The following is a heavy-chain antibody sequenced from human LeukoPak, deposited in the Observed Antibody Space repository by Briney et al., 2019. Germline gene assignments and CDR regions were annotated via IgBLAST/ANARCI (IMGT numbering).Heavy chain of an antibody. CDR1: GFIVSNNY. CDR3: ASDLSTWFD. J-gene: IGHJ4*02. V-gene: IGHV3-66*01. Sequence: PGRSLRLSCVASGFIVSNNYMSWVRQAPGMGLEWVSTIYRGGSSFYADSVKGRFTIFRDNSKNTLYLQMDSLRAEDTAVYYCASDLSTWFDWGQGTQVTVAS. CDR2: IYRGGSS. D-gene: IGHD6-13*01.